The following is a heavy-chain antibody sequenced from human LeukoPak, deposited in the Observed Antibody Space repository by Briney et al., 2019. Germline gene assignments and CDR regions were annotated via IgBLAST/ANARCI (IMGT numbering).Heavy chain of an antibody. J-gene: IGHJ4*02. Sequence: SETLSLTCAVYGGSFSGYYWSWIRQPPGKGLEWIGEINHSGSTNYNPSLKSRVTISVDTSKNQFSLKLSSVTAADTAVYYCARGGGYCSRTSCYYDYWGQGTLVTVSS. CDR1: GGSFSGYY. CDR2: INHSGST. D-gene: IGHD2-2*01. V-gene: IGHV4-34*01. CDR3: ARGGGYCSRTSCYYDY.